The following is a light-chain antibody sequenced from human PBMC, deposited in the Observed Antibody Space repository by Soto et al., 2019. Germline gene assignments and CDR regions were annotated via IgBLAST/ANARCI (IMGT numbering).Light chain of an antibody. CDR3: HQYGSTPPYT. V-gene: IGKV3-20*01. Sequence: EVVLTQSPGTLSLSPGERATLSCRASQSIINNYLAWYQQRPGQAPRLLIYGSSDRATGIPGRFSGSGSGTDVTLTSSRLEPDDFAVYYYHQYGSTPPYTFGQGTKVEI. CDR2: GSS. J-gene: IGKJ2*01. CDR1: QSIINNY.